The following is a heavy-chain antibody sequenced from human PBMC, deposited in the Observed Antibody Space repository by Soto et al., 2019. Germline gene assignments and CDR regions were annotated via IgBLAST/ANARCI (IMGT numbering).Heavy chain of an antibody. J-gene: IGHJ5*02. D-gene: IGHD3-22*01. CDR2: ISYDGSNK. CDR1: GFTFSSYA. CDR3: AREPMIVVVIGWFDP. V-gene: IGHV3-30-3*01. Sequence: QVPLVESGGGVVQPGRSLRLSCAASGFTFSSYAMHWVRQAPGKGLEWVAVISYDGSNKYYADSVKGRFTISRDNSKNTLYLQMNSLRAEDTAVYYCAREPMIVVVIGWFDPWGQGTLVTVSS.